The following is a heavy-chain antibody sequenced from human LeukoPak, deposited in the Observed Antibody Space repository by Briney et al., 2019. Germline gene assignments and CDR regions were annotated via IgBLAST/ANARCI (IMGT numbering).Heavy chain of an antibody. CDR3: ARGPNDSSGYDFDY. V-gene: IGHV1-8*01. CDR2: MNPNSGNT. J-gene: IGHJ4*02. CDR1: GYTFTSYD. Sequence: ASVKVSCKASGYTFTSYDINWVRQATGQGLEWMGWMNPNSGNTGYAQKFQGRVTVTRNTSISTAYMELSSLRSEDTAVYYCARGPNDSSGYDFDYWGQGTLVTVSS. D-gene: IGHD3-22*01.